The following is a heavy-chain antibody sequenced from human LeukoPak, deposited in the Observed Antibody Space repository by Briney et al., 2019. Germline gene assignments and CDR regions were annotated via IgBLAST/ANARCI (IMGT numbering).Heavy chain of an antibody. J-gene: IGHJ4*02. V-gene: IGHV3-33*01. D-gene: IGHD2-21*01. CDR3: AASDWDY. CDR2: IWYDGSDK. Sequence: GGSLRLSCATSGFSFSNYGMNWVRQAPGKGLEWVAIIWYDGSDKYYADSVKGRFTISRDNSKNTLYLQMNSLRAEDTAVYYCAASDWDYWGQGTLVTVSS. CDR1: GFSFSNYG.